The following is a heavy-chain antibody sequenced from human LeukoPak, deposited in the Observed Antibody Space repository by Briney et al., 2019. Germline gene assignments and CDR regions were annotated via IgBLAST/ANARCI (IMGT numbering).Heavy chain of an antibody. D-gene: IGHD1-26*01. J-gene: IGHJ3*02. CDR3: ARDLGSSSAFDI. V-gene: IGHV4-4*07. CDR2: LYTDGST. Sequence: PSETLPLTCAVYGGSFSGYYWSWIRQPAGKGLEWIGRLYTDGSTKNNPSLKSRVTMSVDTSKNQFSLKLSSVTAADTAVYYCARDLGSSSAFDIWGQGTMVTVSS. CDR1: GGSFSGYY.